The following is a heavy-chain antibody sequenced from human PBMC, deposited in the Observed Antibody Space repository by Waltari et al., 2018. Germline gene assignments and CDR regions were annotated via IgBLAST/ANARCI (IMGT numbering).Heavy chain of an antibody. J-gene: IGHJ4*02. V-gene: IGHV4-59*12. CDR1: GGSISSYY. CDR3: ARRVRGSYIGY. D-gene: IGHD3-10*01. Sequence: QVQLQESGPGLVKPSETLSLTCSVSGGSISSYYWSWIRLPLGKGLEWIGYIYYSGSTNYNPSLKSRVTISVDTSKNQFSLKLSSVTAADTAVYYCARRVRGSYIGYWGQGTLVTVSS. CDR2: IYYSGST.